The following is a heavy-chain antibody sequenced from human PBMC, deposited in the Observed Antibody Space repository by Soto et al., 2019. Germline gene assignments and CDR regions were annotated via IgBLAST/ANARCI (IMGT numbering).Heavy chain of an antibody. D-gene: IGHD5-12*01. J-gene: IGHJ6*02. V-gene: IGHV4-31*03. CDR1: GGSISSGGYY. CDR2: IYYSGST. CDR3: ARDRAKRERWLQSTFYYGMDV. Sequence: SETLSLTCTVSGGSISSGGYYWSWIRQHPGKGLEWIGYIYYSGSTYYNPSLKSRVTISVDTSKNQFSLKLSSVAAADTAVYYCARDRAKRERWLQSTFYYGMDVWGQGTTVTVSS.